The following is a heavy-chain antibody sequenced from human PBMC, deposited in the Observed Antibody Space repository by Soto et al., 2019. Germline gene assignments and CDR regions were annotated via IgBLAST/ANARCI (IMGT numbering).Heavy chain of an antibody. J-gene: IGHJ4*02. CDR2: INQDVSQK. D-gene: IGHD3-22*01. CDR1: GFTFSRYW. CDR3: AKIGYNDWDFDY. V-gene: IGHV3-7*01. Sequence: GGSLRLSCAASGFTFSRYWMTWFRQAPGKGLEWVANINQDVSQKLYVDSVRGRFTISRDDAKNSVYLQMNNLRADDTAVYYCAKIGYNDWDFDYWGQGXLVTVSS.